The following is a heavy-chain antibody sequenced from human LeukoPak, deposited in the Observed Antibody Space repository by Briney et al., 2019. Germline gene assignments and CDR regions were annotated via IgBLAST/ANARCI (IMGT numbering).Heavy chain of an antibody. Sequence: GGSLRLSCAASGFTFSSYGMHWVRQAPGKGLEWVAVIWYDGSNKYYADSVKGRFTISRDNSKNTLYLQMNSLRAEDTAVYYCAKGLASAGILDCWGQGTLVTVSS. D-gene: IGHD6-13*01. CDR2: IWYDGSNK. CDR3: AKGLASAGILDC. J-gene: IGHJ4*02. V-gene: IGHV3-33*06. CDR1: GFTFSSYG.